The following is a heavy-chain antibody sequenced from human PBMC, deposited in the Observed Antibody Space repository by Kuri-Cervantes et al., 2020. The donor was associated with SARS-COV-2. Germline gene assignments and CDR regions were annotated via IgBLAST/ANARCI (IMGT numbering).Heavy chain of an antibody. J-gene: IGHJ4*02. V-gene: IGHV3-15*01. CDR3: TTDPSPPYYYDSSGYPGY. Sequence: LSLTCAASGFTSSNAWMSWVRQAPGKGLEWVGRIKSKTDGGTTDYAAPVKGRFTISRDDSKNTLYLQMNSLKTEDTAVYYCTTDPSPPYYYDSSGYPGYWGQGALVTVSS. CDR1: GFTSSNAW. CDR2: IKSKTDGGTT. D-gene: IGHD3-22*01.